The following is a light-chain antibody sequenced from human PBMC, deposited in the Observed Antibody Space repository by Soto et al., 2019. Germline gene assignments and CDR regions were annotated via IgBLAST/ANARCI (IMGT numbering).Light chain of an antibody. CDR2: DAS. CDR1: QDISNY. CDR3: QQYDNLQLT. V-gene: IGKV1-33*01. Sequence: DIQMTQSPSSLSASVGDRVTITCQASQDISNYLNWYQQKPGKAPKLLIYDASNLETGVPSRFSGSGSGTDFTSTISSLQPEDIATYYCQQYDNLQLTFGGGTKVDIK. J-gene: IGKJ4*01.